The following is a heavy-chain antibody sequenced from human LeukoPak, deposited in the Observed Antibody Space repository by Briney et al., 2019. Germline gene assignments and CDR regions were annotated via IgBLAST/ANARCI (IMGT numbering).Heavy chain of an antibody. J-gene: IGHJ6*03. CDR3: ARNHGYYYYMDV. CDR2: MNPNSGNT. Sequence: ASVKVSCKASGYTFTSYDINWVRQATGQGLEWMGWMNPNSGNTGYAQKFQGRVTMTRNTSISTAYMELSSLRSEDTAVYYCARNHGYYYYMDVWGKGTKVTVSS. CDR1: GYTFTSYD. D-gene: IGHD1-14*01. V-gene: IGHV1-8*01.